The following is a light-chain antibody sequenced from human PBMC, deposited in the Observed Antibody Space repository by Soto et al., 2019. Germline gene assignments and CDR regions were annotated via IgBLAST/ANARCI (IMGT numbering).Light chain of an antibody. J-gene: IGKJ5*01. V-gene: IGKV3-20*01. CDR2: GAS. CDR3: QQYVSPPIT. CDR1: QSVTSTY. Sequence: EMVLTQSPGTLSLSPGERATLSCRASQSVTSTYLCWYQQKPGQAPSLLIYGASSRATGIPDRFSGSWSGTDFTLTISILEPEDFAVYYCQQYVSPPITFGQGTRLEIK.